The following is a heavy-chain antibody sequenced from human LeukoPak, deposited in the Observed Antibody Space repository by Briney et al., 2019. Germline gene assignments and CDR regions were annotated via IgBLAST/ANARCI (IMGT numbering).Heavy chain of an antibody. J-gene: IGHJ4*02. Sequence: SVKVSCKASGGTFSSYAISWVRQAPGQGLEWMGRIIPILGIANYAQKFQGRVTITADKSTSTAYMELSSLRSEDTAVYYCASLHSYGSVSFDYWGQGTLVTVSS. D-gene: IGHD3-10*01. CDR2: IIPILGIA. CDR1: GGTFSSYA. V-gene: IGHV1-69*04. CDR3: ASLHSYGSVSFDY.